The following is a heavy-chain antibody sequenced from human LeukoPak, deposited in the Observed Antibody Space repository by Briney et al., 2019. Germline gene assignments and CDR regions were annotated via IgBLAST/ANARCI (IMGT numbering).Heavy chain of an antibody. V-gene: IGHV3-30*04. J-gene: IGHJ4*02. D-gene: IGHD1-26*01. CDR2: ISYDENEK. CDR1: KFTFSSYA. CDR3: ARYLGRSEDY. Sequence: PGGSLRLSCAASKFTFSSYAMSWVRQAPGKGLEWVAVISYDENEKAYADSVQGRFTVSRDNSKNTLYLQMNSLRAEDTAVYYCARYLGRSEDYWGQGTLVTVSS.